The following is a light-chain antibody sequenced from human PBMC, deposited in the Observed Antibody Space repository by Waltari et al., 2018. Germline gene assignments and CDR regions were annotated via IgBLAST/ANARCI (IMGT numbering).Light chain of an antibody. Sequence: EIVLTPSPATLSLSPGDRPTLSCRASQSVSTYLAWYQQRPGQAPRLLISDASNRATGIPARFSGSGSGTDFTLTISSLEPEDFAVYYCQQRSDWWTFGQGTKVEVK. V-gene: IGKV3-11*01. CDR1: QSVSTY. CDR2: DAS. CDR3: QQRSDWWT. J-gene: IGKJ1*01.